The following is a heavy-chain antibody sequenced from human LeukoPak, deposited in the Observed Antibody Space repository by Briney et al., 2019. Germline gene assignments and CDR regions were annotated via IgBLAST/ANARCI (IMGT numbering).Heavy chain of an antibody. CDR3: ARPRCSGGSCYPFFDY. Sequence: GESLKISCKGSGYSFTSYWIGWVRQMPGKGLEWMGIIYPGDSDTRYSPSFQGQVTISADKSISTAYLQWSSLKASDTAMYYCARPRCSGGSCYPFFDYWGQGTLVTVSS. CDR2: IYPGDSDT. V-gene: IGHV5-51*01. J-gene: IGHJ4*02. D-gene: IGHD2-15*01. CDR1: GYSFTSYW.